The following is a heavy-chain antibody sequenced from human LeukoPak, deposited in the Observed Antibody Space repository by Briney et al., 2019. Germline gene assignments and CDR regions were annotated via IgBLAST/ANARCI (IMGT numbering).Heavy chain of an antibody. V-gene: IGHV1-18*01. J-gene: IGHJ4*02. Sequence: ASVKVSCKASGYTFTSYGISWVRQAPGQGLEWMGWISAYNGNTNYAQKLQGRVTMTTDTSTSTAYMELRSLRSDDTAVYYCARDPWETMVPTPGPFDYWGQGTLVTVSS. CDR2: ISAYNGNT. CDR3: ARDPWETMVPTPGPFDY. CDR1: GYTFTSYG. D-gene: IGHD4/OR15-4a*01.